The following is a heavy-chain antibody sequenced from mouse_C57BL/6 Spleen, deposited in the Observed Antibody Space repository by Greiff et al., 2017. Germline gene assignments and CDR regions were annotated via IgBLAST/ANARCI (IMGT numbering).Heavy chain of an antibody. D-gene: IGHD2-5*01. CDR3: ARGGYSNNYYAMDY. Sequence: LVESGAELVRPGTSVKMSCKASGYTFTNYWIGWAKQRPGHGLEWIGDIYPGGGYTNYNEKFKGKATLTADKSSSTAYMQFSSLTSEDSAIYYCARGGYSNNYYAMDYWGQGTSVTVSS. CDR1: GYTFTNYW. V-gene: IGHV1-63*01. J-gene: IGHJ4*01. CDR2: IYPGGGYT.